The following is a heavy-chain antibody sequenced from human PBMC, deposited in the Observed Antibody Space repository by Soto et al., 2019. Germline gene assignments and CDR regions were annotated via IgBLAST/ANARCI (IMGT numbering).Heavy chain of an antibody. CDR1: GGTFSSYA. CDR2: IIPIFGTA. CDR3: ARSRRTYCYDSSGYTMGYYYGMDV. D-gene: IGHD3-22*01. Sequence: QVQLVQSGAEVKKPGSSVKVSCKASGGTFSSYAISWVRQAPGQGLEWMGGIIPIFGTANYAQKFQGRVTITADKSTSTTYMELSSLRSEDTAVYYCARSRRTYCYDSSGYTMGYYYGMDVWGQGTTVTVSS. V-gene: IGHV1-69*06. J-gene: IGHJ6*02.